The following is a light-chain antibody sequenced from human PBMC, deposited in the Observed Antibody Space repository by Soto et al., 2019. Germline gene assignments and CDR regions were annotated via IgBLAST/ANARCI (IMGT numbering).Light chain of an antibody. CDR1: DSNIGAGYD. CDR2: DNT. J-gene: IGLJ2*01. V-gene: IGLV1-40*01. CDR3: QLYDNSRSGSI. Sequence: QSVLTQPPSVSVAPGQRVTISCTGSDSNIGAGYDVHRYQHLPRTAPKLLIHDNTNRPSGVPERFSASFSGTSASLAITGVEVEDEADYYCQLYDNSRSGSIFGGGTKLTVL.